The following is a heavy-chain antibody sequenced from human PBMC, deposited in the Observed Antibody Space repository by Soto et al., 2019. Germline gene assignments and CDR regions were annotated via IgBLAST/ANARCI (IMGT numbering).Heavy chain of an antibody. CDR1: GYTFINNA. CDR2: ISTENGNT. V-gene: IGHV1-18*04. D-gene: IGHD3-22*01. CDR3: ARDSSSGTFDN. J-gene: IGHJ4*02. Sequence: GASVKVSCKASGYTFINNAITWVRQAPGQGPEWMGWISTENGNTNYAQNLQGRVILTRDRSTNTAYMELRSLRPEDTATYYCARDSSSGTFDNWGQGALVTVSS.